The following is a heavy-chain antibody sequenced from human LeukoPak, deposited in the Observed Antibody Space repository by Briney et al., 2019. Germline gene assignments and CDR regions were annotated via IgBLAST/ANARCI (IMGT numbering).Heavy chain of an antibody. Sequence: ASVKVSCKASGHTLTGYYMHWVRQAPGQGLEWMGWINPNSGGTNYAQKFQGRVTMTRDTSISTVYMELSRLRSDDTAVYYCAESRGSSGYYGDNWFDPWAREPWSPSPQ. CDR2: INPNSGGT. J-gene: IGHJ5*02. CDR1: GHTLTGYY. D-gene: IGHD3-3*01. V-gene: IGHV1-2*02. CDR3: AESRGSSGYYGDNWFDP.